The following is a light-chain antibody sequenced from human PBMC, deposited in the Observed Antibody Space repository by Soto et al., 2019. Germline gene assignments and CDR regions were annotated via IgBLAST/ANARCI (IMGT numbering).Light chain of an antibody. V-gene: IGKV3-20*01. Sequence: EIVLTQSPGTLSLSPGERATLSCRASQSVSSSYLAWYQQKPGQAPRLLIYGASSRATGIPDRFSGSGSGTDFTLTISRLEPEDFAMYYCQKYGSSPPITFGQGTRLEIK. CDR2: GAS. CDR3: QKYGSSPPIT. CDR1: QSVSSSY. J-gene: IGKJ5*01.